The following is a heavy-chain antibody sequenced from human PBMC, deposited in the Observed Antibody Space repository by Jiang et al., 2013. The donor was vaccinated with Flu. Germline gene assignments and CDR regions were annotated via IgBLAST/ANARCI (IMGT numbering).Heavy chain of an antibody. CDR3: ARASWGYSYGPFEY. CDR1: GGSLSSFP. V-gene: IGHV1-69*06. Sequence: GAEVKKPGSSVKVSCKVSGGSLSSFPVNWVRQAPGEGLEWMGGSNPIFGTTDYAQKFQGRVTITADRSTNTVYMDLRNLRSDDTAVYYCARASWGYSYGPFEYWGQGTLVTVSS. D-gene: IGHD5-18*01. CDR2: SNPIFGTT. J-gene: IGHJ4*02.